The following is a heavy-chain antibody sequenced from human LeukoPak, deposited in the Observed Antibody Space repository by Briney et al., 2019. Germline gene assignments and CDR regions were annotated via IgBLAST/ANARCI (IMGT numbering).Heavy chain of an antibody. CDR3: AKDQPWGDILTGYYVY. J-gene: IGHJ4*02. CDR1: GFTFSTYA. CDR2: ISGSSGST. V-gene: IGHV3-23*01. D-gene: IGHD3-9*01. Sequence: GGSLRLSCAASGFTFSTYAMSWVRQAPGKGLEWVAAISGSSGSTYYADSVKGRFTISRDNSKNTLYLQMNSLRAEDTAVYYCAKDQPWGDILTGYYVYWGQGTLVTVSS.